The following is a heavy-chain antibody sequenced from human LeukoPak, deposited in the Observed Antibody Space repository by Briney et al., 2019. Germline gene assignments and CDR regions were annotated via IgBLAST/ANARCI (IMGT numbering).Heavy chain of an antibody. CDR2: INPGNGKT. J-gene: IGHJ4*02. CDR1: GYTFTSYS. D-gene: IGHD3-3*01. CDR3: TLFDYDSWSAYLH. V-gene: IGHV1-3*01. Sequence: SVKVSCKASGYTFTSYSLHWVRQAPGQRLEWMGWINPGNGKTKYPQTFQGRVTISRDTSASTAYMELRSLRSEDTAVYYCTLFDYDSWSAYLHWGQGALVTVSS.